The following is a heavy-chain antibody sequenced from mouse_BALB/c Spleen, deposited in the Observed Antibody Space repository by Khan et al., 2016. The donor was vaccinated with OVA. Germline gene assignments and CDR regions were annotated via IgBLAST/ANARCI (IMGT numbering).Heavy chain of an antibody. D-gene: IGHD2-10*02. CDR1: GYAFTSYW. CDR2: INPSDGRT. J-gene: IGHJ3*01. CDR3: ARGGYGSLAY. V-gene: IGHV1S81*02. Sequence: QVQLQQPGTELVKPGASVTLSCKTSGYAFTSYWMHWVKQRPGQGLEWIGEINPSDGRTYCNEKFKSKATLTADKSSTTAYMQLSSLTSEDAAVYDCARGGYGSLAYWGQGTLVTVSA.